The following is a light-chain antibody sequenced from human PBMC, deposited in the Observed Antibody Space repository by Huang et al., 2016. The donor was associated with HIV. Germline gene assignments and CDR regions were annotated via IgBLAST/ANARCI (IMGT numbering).Light chain of an antibody. J-gene: IGKJ3*01. CDR1: QSVSSSY. Sequence: EIVLTQSPGTLSLYPGERATLSCRASQSVSSSYIAWYQQKPGQAPRLLVYGASSRATGIPDRFSASGSGTDFTLTISRLEPEDFAVYYCQHYSNSPFTFGPGTKVDLK. V-gene: IGKV3-20*01. CDR2: GAS. CDR3: QHYSNSPFT.